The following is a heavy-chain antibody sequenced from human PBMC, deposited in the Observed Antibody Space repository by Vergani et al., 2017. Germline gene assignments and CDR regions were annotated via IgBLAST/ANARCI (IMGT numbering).Heavy chain of an antibody. Sequence: EVQLVESGGGIVKPGGSLRLSCVASGFSFRNAWMNWVRRSPGKGLEWVGRIKSTFDRGTTDYAAAVKGRFTISRADSKNTVFLLMNGLKTEDVGVYYCTTDXRYCGDGSCYWLRDHHYYGMDVWGQGTTVTVSS. V-gene: IGHV3-15*07. D-gene: IGHD2-21*01. J-gene: IGHJ6*02. CDR1: GFSFRNAW. CDR3: TTDXRYCGDGSCYWLRDHHYYGMDV. CDR2: IKSTFDRGTT.